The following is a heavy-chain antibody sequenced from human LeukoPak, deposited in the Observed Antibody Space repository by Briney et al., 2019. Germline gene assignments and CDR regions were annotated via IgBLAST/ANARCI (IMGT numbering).Heavy chain of an antibody. J-gene: IGHJ4*02. CDR3: ARDNPQTTTYSSGSTFDF. CDR2: VYYTGGGNK. CDR1: GDSLSTTRW. V-gene: IGHV4-4*02. D-gene: IGHD6-19*01. Sequence: PSGTLSLTCTVSGDSLSTTRWWVWLRQPPGKGLEWIGEVYYTGGGNKNYNPSLKSRATISIDTTRNQFSLNLRSVTAADTAVYFCARDNPQTTTYSSGSTFDFWGQGILVTVSS.